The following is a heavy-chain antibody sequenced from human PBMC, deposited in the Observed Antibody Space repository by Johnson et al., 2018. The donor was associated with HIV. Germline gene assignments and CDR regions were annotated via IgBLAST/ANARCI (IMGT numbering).Heavy chain of an antibody. Sequence: EVQLVESGGGVVRPGGSLRLSCAASGFTFADYGMSWVRQAPGKGLEWGSGINGNGGSTGHADSVQGRFTIYRDNAKNSLYLQMNRLRAEDTAVYYCAKDQGIEMAGYDGFDIWGQGTMVTVSS. CDR2: INGNGGST. CDR1: GFTFADYG. D-gene: IGHD5-24*01. CDR3: AKDQGIEMAGYDGFDI. J-gene: IGHJ3*02. V-gene: IGHV3-20*04.